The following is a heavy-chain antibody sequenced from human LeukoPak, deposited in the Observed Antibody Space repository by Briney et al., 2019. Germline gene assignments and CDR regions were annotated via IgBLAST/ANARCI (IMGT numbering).Heavy chain of an antibody. CDR3: ATEYRYSGSYSDFDY. V-gene: IGHV1-24*01. CDR1: GYTLTELS. J-gene: IGHJ4*02. D-gene: IGHD1-26*01. CDR2: FDPEDGET. Sequence: ASVKVSCKVSGYTLTELSMHWVRQAPGKGLEWMGGFDPEDGETIYAQKFQGRVTMTEDTSTDTAYMGLSSLRSEDTAVYYCATEYRYSGSYSDFDYWGQGTLVTVSS.